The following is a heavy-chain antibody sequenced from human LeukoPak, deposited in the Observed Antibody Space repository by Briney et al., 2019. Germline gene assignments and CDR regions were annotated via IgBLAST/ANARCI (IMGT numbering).Heavy chain of an antibody. CDR1: GFTFSSHG. V-gene: IGHV3-21*01. D-gene: IGHD3-3*01. CDR2: ISSSSSYI. J-gene: IGHJ4*02. Sequence: GGSLRLSCAASGFTFSSHGMNWVRQAPGKGLGWVSSISSSSSYIYYADSVKGRFTISRDNAKNSLYLQMNSLRAEDTAVYYCARDFQAAYYDFWSGYYSYYFDYWGQGTLVTVSS. CDR3: ARDFQAAYYDFWSGYYSYYFDY.